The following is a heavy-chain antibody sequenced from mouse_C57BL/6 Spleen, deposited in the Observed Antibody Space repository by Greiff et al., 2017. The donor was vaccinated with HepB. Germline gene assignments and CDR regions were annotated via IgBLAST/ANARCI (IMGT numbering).Heavy chain of an antibody. CDR2: IWRGGST. J-gene: IGHJ2*01. V-gene: IGHV2-5*01. CDR1: GFSLTSYG. D-gene: IGHD2-3*01. Sequence: QVQLQQSGPGLVQPSQSLSITCTVSGFSLTSYGVHWVRQSPGKGLEWLGVIWRGGSTDYNAAFMSRLSITKDNSKSQVFFKMNSLQADDTAIYYCAKGGIDGYYPFDYWGQGTTLTVSS. CDR3: AKGGIDGYYPFDY.